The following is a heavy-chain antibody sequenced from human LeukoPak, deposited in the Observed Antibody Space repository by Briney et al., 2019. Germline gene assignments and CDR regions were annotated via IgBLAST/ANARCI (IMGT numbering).Heavy chain of an antibody. V-gene: IGHV4-59*01. J-gene: IGHJ4*02. CDR3: ARGQTAAGEIWYFDY. CDR1: GGSLNGYF. Sequence: SETLSLTCTVSGGSLNGYFWSWVRQPPGKGLEWLGHVFFIGGTTYNPSLESRVAIMIDTSKKQSSLKLSSVTAADTAVYYCARGQTAAGEIWYFDYWGQGSLLTVAS. CDR2: VFFIGGT. D-gene: IGHD6-13*01.